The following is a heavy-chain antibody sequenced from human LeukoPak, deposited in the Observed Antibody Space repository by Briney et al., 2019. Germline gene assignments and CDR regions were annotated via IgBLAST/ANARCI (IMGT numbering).Heavy chain of an antibody. J-gene: IGHJ5*02. CDR3: SRHVISVSGEDWFDP. CDR2: IYYSGNT. CDR1: GDSISSGIHY. D-gene: IGHD2/OR15-2a*01. V-gene: IGHV4-39*01. Sequence: SETLSLTCTVPGDSISSGIHYWSWIRQPAGEGLEWIGSIYYSGNTSYNPSLKRRLTISGDTSNNQFSLNLSSVTAADTATYCCSRHVISVSGEDWFDPWGQGTLVTVSS.